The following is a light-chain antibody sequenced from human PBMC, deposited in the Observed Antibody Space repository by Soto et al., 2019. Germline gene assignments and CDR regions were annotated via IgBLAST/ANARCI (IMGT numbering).Light chain of an antibody. CDR3: AAWDDSLNGPV. CDR2: SNN. Sequence: QSVLTQPPSASGTPGQRVTISCYGSSSNIGSNNGNWYQQLPGTAPKLLIYSNNQRPSGVPDRFSGSKSGTSASLAISGLQSEDEADYYCAAWDDSLNGPVFGGGTKLTVL. J-gene: IGLJ2*01. CDR1: SSNIGSNN. V-gene: IGLV1-44*01.